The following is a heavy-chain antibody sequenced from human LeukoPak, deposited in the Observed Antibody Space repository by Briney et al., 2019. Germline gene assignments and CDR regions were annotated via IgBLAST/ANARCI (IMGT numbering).Heavy chain of an antibody. V-gene: IGHV6-1*01. CDR2: TYYRAQWFN. Sequence: SQTLSLTCDISGDSVSRNGAAWNWIRQSPSRGLEWLGRTYYRAQWFNDYAASVKGRISINPDTSKNHFSLQLNSVTPEDTAVYYCAEGMEIFDHWGQGTLVTVSS. CDR1: GDSVSRNGAA. D-gene: IGHD2-8*01. CDR3: AEGMEIFDH. J-gene: IGHJ4*02.